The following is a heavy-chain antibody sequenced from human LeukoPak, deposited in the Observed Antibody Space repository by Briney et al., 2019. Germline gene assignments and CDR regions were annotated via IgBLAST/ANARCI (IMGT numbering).Heavy chain of an antibody. J-gene: IGHJ4*02. CDR3: ARVDYYDSSGYYHMDY. CDR2: IYTSGST. D-gene: IGHD3-22*01. V-gene: IGHV4-61*02. Sequence: PSETLSLTCTVSGGSISSGSYYWSWIRQPAGKGLEWIGRIYTSGSTNYNPSLKSRVTISVDTSKNQFSLKLSSVTAADTAVYYCARVDYYDSSGYYHMDYWGQGTLVTVSS. CDR1: GGSISSGSYY.